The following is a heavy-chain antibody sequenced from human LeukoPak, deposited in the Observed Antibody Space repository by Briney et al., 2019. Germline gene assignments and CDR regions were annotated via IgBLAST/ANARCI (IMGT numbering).Heavy chain of an antibody. CDR1: YGSISSYY. CDR3: ARQQVRGVIFGDFDY. D-gene: IGHD3-10*01. CDR2: IHYSGRT. V-gene: IGHV4-59*01. J-gene: IGHJ4*02. Sequence: SETLSLTCTVPYGSISSYYWSWLRQPPGKGLEWIGWIHYSGRTNHNPSLKSRVTISVDTSKNQFSLKLSSMTAADTAAYYCARQQVRGVIFGDFDYWGQGTLVTVSS.